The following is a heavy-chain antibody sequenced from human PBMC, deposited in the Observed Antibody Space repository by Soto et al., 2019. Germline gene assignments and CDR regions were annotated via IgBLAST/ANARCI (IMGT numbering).Heavy chain of an antibody. D-gene: IGHD2-2*01. CDR3: AKDWEDIVVGPAASVDY. CDR1: GFTFSSYA. Sequence: GGSLRLSCAASGFTFSSYAMSWFRQAPGKGLEWVSAISGSGGSTYYADSVKGRFTISRDNSKNTLYLQMNSLRAEDTAVYYCAKDWEDIVVGPAASVDYWGQGTLVTVST. V-gene: IGHV3-23*01. CDR2: ISGSGGST. J-gene: IGHJ4*02.